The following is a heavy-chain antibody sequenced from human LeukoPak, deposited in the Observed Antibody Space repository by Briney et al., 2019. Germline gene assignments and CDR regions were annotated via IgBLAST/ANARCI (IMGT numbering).Heavy chain of an antibody. J-gene: IGHJ4*02. CDR1: GFSFSSHW. CDR3: ARDGVRDGLYFDY. CDR2: INQDGREK. V-gene: IGHV3-7*01. Sequence: GGSLRLSCAASGFSFSSHWMSWVRQAPGKGLEWVANINQDGREKQYVDSVKGRFTISRDNAKNSLYLQMNSLRAEDTAVYYCARDGVRDGLYFDYWGQGTQVTVSS. D-gene: IGHD5-24*01.